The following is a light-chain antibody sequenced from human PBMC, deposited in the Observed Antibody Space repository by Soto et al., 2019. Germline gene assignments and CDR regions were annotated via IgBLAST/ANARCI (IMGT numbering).Light chain of an antibody. CDR3: QQRSNWPPTWT. J-gene: IGKJ1*01. CDR2: DAS. Sequence: EIVLTQSPATLSLSPGERATLSCRASQSVSSYLSWYQHKPGQAPRLLIYDASKRATAIPARFSGSGSGTDFPLTISSLEPEDFAVYYCQQRSNWPPTWTFGQGTKVEVK. V-gene: IGKV3-11*01. CDR1: QSVSSY.